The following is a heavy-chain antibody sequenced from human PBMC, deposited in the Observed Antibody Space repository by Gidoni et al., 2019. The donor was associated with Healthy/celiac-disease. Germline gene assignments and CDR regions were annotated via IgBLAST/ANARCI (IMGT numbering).Heavy chain of an antibody. V-gene: IGHV3-21*01. Sequence: EVQLVESGGGLVKPGGSLRLSCAASGFPFSSYSMNWVRQAPGKGLEWVSSISSSSSYIYYADSVKGRFTISRDNAKNSLYLQMNSLRAEDTAVYYCARDSITMTPLDYWGQGTLVTVSS. CDR2: ISSSSSYI. CDR1: GFPFSSYS. CDR3: ARDSITMTPLDY. J-gene: IGHJ4*02. D-gene: IGHD3-22*01.